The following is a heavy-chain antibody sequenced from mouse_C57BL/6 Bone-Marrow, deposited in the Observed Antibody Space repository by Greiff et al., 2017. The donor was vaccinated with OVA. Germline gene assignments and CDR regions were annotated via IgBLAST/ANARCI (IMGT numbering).Heavy chain of an antibody. J-gene: IGHJ2*01. V-gene: IGHV1-80*01. D-gene: IGHD2-10*02. CDR3: ARWYCNYSHYFDF. CDR1: GYAFSSYW. CDR2: IYTGDGDT. Sequence: QVQLKQSGAELVKPGASVKISCKASGYAFSSYWMNWVKQRPGKGLEWIGQIYTGDGDTNYNGKFKGKATLTADKSSSTAYMQLSSLTSEDSAVYFGARWYCNYSHYFDFWGQGTTLTVSS.